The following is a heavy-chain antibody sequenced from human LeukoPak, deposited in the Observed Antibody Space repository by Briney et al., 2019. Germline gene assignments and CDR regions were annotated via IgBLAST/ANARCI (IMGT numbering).Heavy chain of an antibody. CDR3: ARPRYYGSGRFYYFDY. D-gene: IGHD3-10*01. Sequence: SETLSLTCAVYGGSFSGYYWSWIRQPPGKGLEWIGSIYYSGSTYYNPSLKSRVTISVGTSKNQFSLKLSSVTAADTAVYYCARPRYYGSGRFYYFDYWGQGTLVTVSS. CDR2: IYYSGST. J-gene: IGHJ4*02. CDR1: GGSFSGYY. V-gene: IGHV4-34*01.